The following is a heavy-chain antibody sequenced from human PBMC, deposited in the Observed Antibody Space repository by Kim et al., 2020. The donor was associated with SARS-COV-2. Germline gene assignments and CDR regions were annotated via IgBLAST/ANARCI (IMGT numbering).Heavy chain of an antibody. J-gene: IGHJ2*01. Sequence: GGSLRLSCAASGFTFDDYAMHWVRQAPGKGLEWVSGISWNSGSIGYADSVKGRFTIFRDNAKKSLYLQMNSLRPEDTALYYCAKDTLTGYPTLVRYFDLWGRGTLVTVSS. V-gene: IGHV3-9*01. D-gene: IGHD3-9*01. CDR2: ISWNSGSI. CDR1: GFTFDDYA. CDR3: AKDTLTGYPTLVRYFDL.